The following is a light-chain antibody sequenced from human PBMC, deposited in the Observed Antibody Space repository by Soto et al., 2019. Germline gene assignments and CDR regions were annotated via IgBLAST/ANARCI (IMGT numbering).Light chain of an antibody. CDR3: RQYNSYSKT. Sequence: DIQMTQSPSTLSASVGDRVTITCRASQSIGMWLAWFQQKPGKAPKVLIHDAYSLESGVPSRFSGSGSGTEFTLTISSLQPEDSATYYCRQYNSYSKTFGQGTKV. J-gene: IGKJ1*01. V-gene: IGKV1-5*01. CDR1: QSIGMW. CDR2: DAY.